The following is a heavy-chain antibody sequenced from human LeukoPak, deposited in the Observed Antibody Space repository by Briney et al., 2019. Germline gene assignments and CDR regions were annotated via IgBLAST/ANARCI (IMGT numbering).Heavy chain of an antibody. J-gene: IGHJ5*02. CDR3: ARDLTRRNWFDP. CDR2: IYYSGST. Sequence: SETLSLTCTVSGGSISSYYWSWIRQPPGKGLECIGYIYYSGSTNYNPSLKSRVTISVDTSKNQFSLKLSSVTAADTAVYYCARDLTRRNWFDPWGQGTLVTVSS. CDR1: GGSISSYY. V-gene: IGHV4-59*01.